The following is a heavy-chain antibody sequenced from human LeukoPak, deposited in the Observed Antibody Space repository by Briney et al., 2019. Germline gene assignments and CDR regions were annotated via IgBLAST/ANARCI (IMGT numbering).Heavy chain of an antibody. Sequence: ASVKVSCKASGYTFTSYDINWVRQATGQGLEWMGWMSPNSGNTGYAQKFQGRVTMTRNTSISTAYMELSSLRSEDTAVYYCARGPAQYDYVWGSYYYYGMDVWGQGTTVTVSS. J-gene: IGHJ6*02. D-gene: IGHD3-16*01. CDR1: GYTFTSYD. V-gene: IGHV1-8*01. CDR2: MSPNSGNT. CDR3: ARGPAQYDYVWGSYYYYGMDV.